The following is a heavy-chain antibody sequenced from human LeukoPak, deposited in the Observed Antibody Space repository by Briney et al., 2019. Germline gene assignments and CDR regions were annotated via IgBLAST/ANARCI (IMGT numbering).Heavy chain of an antibody. CDR1: GGSISSYY. V-gene: IGHV4-59*12. Sequence: SETLSLTCTVSGGSISSYYWSWIRQPPGKGLEWIGYIYYSGSTNYNPSLKSRVTISVDTSKNQFSLKLSSVTAADTAVYYCARDSPYSSSSHWFDPWGQGTLVTVSS. CDR3: ARDSPYSSSSHWFDP. CDR2: IYYSGST. J-gene: IGHJ5*02. D-gene: IGHD6-6*01.